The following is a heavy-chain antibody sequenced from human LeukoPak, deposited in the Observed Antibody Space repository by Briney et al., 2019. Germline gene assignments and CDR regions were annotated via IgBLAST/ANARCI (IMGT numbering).Heavy chain of an antibody. V-gene: IGHV1-2*02. J-gene: IGHJ3*02. CDR3: ATDPLYGGNSNDAFDI. CDR2: INPNSGGT. D-gene: IGHD4-23*01. CDR1: GYAFTGYY. Sequence: ASVKVSCKASGYAFTGYYMHWVRQAPGQGLEWMGWINPNSGGTNYAQKFQGRVTMTRDTSISTAYMELSRLRSDDTAVYYCATDPLYGGNSNDAFDIWGQGTMVTVSS.